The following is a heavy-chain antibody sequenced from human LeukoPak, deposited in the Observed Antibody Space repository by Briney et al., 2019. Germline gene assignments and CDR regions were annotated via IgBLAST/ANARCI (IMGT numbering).Heavy chain of an antibody. V-gene: IGHV4-34*01. CDR2: IYHSGKT. CDR3: ARSNNFRFDS. Sequence: SETLSLTCGVSGGTFSGYYWAWIRQAPGQGLEWIGDIYHSGKTNYNPTPKNRLTISVDTSKIQFSLKLASVTAADAAIYYCARSNNFRFDSWGQETLVTVSS. CDR1: GGTFSGYY. J-gene: IGHJ4*02. D-gene: IGHD2/OR15-2a*01.